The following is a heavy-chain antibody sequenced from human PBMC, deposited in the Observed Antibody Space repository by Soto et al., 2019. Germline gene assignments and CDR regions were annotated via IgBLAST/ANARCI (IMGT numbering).Heavy chain of an antibody. D-gene: IGHD3-9*01. CDR2: VYYTGST. CDR3: GNPLLGPHLLADASVHSYSNMDV. CDR1: GGCISNFY. J-gene: IGHJ6*03. Sequence: PSETVSLTCTVSGGCISNFYWSWIRQAPGKGLEWIGYVYYTGSTSYNPSLKRLVTFSADSSRGQFSLRLNSVTAADTAVYYCGNPLLGPHLLADASVHSYSNMDVCGEGTTVT. V-gene: IGHV4-59*08.